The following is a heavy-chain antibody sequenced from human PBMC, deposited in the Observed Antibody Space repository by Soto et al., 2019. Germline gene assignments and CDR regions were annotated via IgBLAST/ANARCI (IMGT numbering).Heavy chain of an antibody. CDR2: IYHSGST. Sequence: PSETLSLTCAVSGGSISSGGYSWSWIRQPPGKGLEWIGYIYHSGSTYYNPSLKSRVTISVDRSKNQFSLKLSSVTAADTAVYYCASEYSYWTVVVWGQGTTVTVSS. V-gene: IGHV4-30-2*01. D-gene: IGHD5-18*01. CDR1: GGSISSGGYS. J-gene: IGHJ6*02. CDR3: ASEYSYWTVVV.